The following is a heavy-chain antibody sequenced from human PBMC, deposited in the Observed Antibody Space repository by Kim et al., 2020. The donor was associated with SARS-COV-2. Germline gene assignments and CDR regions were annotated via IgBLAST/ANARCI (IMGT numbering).Heavy chain of an antibody. V-gene: IGHV3-7*03. CDR2: IKQDGSQK. CDR1: GFTFSNYW. CDR3: TTAIRGATGY. J-gene: IGHJ4*02. D-gene: IGHD3-10*01. Sequence: SLRLSCAASGFTFSNYWMNWVRQAPGKGLEWVANIKQDGSQKSYMDSVKGRFTITRDNAKNSLYLQMNSLTAEDTAVYYCTTAIRGATGYWGQGTLVTVSS.